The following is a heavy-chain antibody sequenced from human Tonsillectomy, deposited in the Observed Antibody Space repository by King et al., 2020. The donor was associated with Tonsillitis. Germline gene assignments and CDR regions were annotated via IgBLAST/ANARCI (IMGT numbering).Heavy chain of an antibody. Sequence: VQLQESSPGMVKPSQTLSLTCTVSGGSINSDAYYWNWIRQPAGKGLEWIGRINAHGSTSSNPSLKSRVTISVDTSKNQFSLELSSVTAADTAVYYCAREDFGDYTYWGQGTLVTVSS. J-gene: IGHJ4*02. D-gene: IGHD4-17*01. CDR3: AREDFGDYTY. CDR2: INAHGST. CDR1: GGSINSDAYY. V-gene: IGHV4-61*02.